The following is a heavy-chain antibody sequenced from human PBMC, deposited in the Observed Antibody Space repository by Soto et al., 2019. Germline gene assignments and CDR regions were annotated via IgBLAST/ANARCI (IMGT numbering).Heavy chain of an antibody. CDR1: GGSISSGDYY. CDR3: ARAAATDGRDRYFDL. V-gene: IGHV4-31*03. CDR2: IYYSGST. D-gene: IGHD6-13*01. Sequence: QVQLQESGPGLVKPSQTLSLTCTVSGGSISSGDYYWTWIRQHPGKGLEWIGYIYYSGSTYHNPSLKSRIVRSIDMSKNQFSLKLSSVTAADTAVYYCARAAATDGRDRYFDLWGRGTLVTVSS. J-gene: IGHJ2*01.